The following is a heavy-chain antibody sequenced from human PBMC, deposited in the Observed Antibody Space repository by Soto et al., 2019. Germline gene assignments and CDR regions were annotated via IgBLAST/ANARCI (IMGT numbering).Heavy chain of an antibody. CDR2: IYHRGTT. V-gene: IGHV4-59*01. CDR3: ARAIRRGGGVDY. J-gene: IGHJ4*02. Sequence: QVQLQESGPGLVKPSETLSLTCTVSGGSISSYYWSWIRQPPGKGLEWIGYIYHRGTTNYSPSLKSRVTTSADMSKNQFSLKLSSVTAADTAVYYCARAIRRGGGVDYWGQGTLVTVSS. CDR1: GGSISSYY. D-gene: IGHD3-10*01.